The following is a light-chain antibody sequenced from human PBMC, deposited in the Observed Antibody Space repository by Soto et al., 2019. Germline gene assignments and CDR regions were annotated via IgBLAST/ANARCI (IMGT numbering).Light chain of an antibody. CDR2: AAS. CDR3: QQSYSTPLLT. J-gene: IGKJ4*01. V-gene: IGKV1-39*01. Sequence: DIQMTQSPSSLSASVGDRVTITCRASQSISSYLNLYQQKPGKAPKLLIYAASSLQCGVPSRFSGSGSGTDFTLTISSLQPEDFATYSCQQSYSTPLLTFGGGTKVEIK. CDR1: QSISSY.